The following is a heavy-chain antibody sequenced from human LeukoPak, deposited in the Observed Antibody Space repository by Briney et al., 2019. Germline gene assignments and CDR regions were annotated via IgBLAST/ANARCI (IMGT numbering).Heavy chain of an antibody. CDR2: ILGDGRK. D-gene: IGHD1-26*01. Sequence: TGGSLRLSCATSGVTLTTYTMNWVRQAPGKRLEFVSSILGDGRKYYIDSVQGRFAISRDTRTNTLYLQMDSLRVEDTAIYYCAKDLKPDGKWEIDYWGQGTLVTVSS. CDR1: GVTLTTYT. V-gene: IGHV3-23*01. CDR3: AKDLKPDGKWEIDY. J-gene: IGHJ4*02.